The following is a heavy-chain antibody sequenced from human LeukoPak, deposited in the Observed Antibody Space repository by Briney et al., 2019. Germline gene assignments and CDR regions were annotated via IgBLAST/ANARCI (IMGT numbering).Heavy chain of an antibody. CDR3: AKDSSSGSSYYFHGMDV. CDR1: GFMFSAYG. CDR2: TSYDGGNT. Sequence: GSLRLSCAASGFMFSAYGMHWVRQAPGKGLEWLAVTSYDGGNTYYAASVKGRFTISRDNSNNTLDLQMNSLRAEDTAVYYCAKDSSSGSSYYFHGMDVWGQGTTVIVSS. V-gene: IGHV3-30*18. J-gene: IGHJ6*02. D-gene: IGHD3-10*01.